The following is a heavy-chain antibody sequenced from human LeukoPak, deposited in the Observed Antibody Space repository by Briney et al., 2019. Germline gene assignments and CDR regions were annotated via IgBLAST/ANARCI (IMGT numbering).Heavy chain of an antibody. J-gene: IGHJ5*02. D-gene: IGHD2-8*02. Sequence: ASVEVSCKASGYTFTTYDVNWVRQATGRGLEWMGWMSPNNGNTGYAQNFQGRVTLTRDTSINTAYMELSSLTSEDTAVYYCARNPYGTGQFDPWGQGTLVTVSS. CDR3: ARNPYGTGQFDP. V-gene: IGHV1-8*01. CDR1: GYTFTTYD. CDR2: MSPNNGNT.